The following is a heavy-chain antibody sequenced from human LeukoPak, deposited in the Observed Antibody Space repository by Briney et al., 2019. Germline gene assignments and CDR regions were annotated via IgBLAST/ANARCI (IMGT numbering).Heavy chain of an antibody. CDR2: ISAYNGNT. CDR3: ARDPYYYDSSGYYPRWFDP. V-gene: IGHV1-18*01. CDR1: GYTFTSYG. Sequence: ASVKVSCKASGYTFTSYGISWVRQAPGQGLEWMGWISAYNGNTNYAQKLQGRVTMTTDTSTSTAYMELRSLRSDDTAVYYCARDPYYYDSSGYYPRWFDPWGQGTLVTVSS. D-gene: IGHD3-22*01. J-gene: IGHJ5*02.